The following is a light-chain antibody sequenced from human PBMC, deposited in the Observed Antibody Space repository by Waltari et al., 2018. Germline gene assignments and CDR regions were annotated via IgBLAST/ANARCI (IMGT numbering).Light chain of an antibody. J-gene: IGKJ1*01. CDR2: GAS. V-gene: IGKV3-15*01. CDR3: QQYNYWPGT. Sequence: IVMTQSPATLSASPGERATLSCRASTGVSSRLAWYQQKPGQAPRLLIYGASTMAIGIPPRFSGSGSGTEFTLTISSLQSEDFAVYYCQQYNYWPGTFGQGTRVEIK. CDR1: TGVSSR.